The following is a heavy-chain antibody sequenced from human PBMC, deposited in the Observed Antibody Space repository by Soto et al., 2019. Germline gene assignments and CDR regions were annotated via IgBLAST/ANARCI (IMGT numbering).Heavy chain of an antibody. Sequence: EVQLLESGGGLVQPGGSLRLSCAASGFTFSSYAMSWVRQAPGKGLEWVSAISGSGGSTYYADSVKGRFTIPRDNSKNTLYLQMNSLRAEDTAVYYCAKSYYYDSSGYYYYYYGMDVWGQGTTVTVSS. CDR1: GFTFSSYA. CDR2: ISGSGGST. J-gene: IGHJ6*02. V-gene: IGHV3-23*01. CDR3: AKSYYYDSSGYYYYYYGMDV. D-gene: IGHD3-22*01.